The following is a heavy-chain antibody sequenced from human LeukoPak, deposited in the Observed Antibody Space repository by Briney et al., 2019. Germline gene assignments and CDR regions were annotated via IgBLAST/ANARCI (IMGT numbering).Heavy chain of an antibody. Sequence: SETLSLTCTVSGGSISRSRDYWGWIRQPPGKGLEWIGEINHSGSTNYNPSLKSRVTISVDTSKNQFSLKLSSVTAADTAVYYCARVNDGDRYYYYYYMDVWGKGTTVTVSS. CDR1: GGSISRSRDY. CDR3: ARVNDGDRYYYYYYMDV. CDR2: INHSGST. V-gene: IGHV4-39*07. D-gene: IGHD4-17*01. J-gene: IGHJ6*03.